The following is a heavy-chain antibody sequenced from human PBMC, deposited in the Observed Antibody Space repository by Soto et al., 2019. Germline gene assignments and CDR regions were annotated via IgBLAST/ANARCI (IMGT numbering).Heavy chain of an antibody. V-gene: IGHV3-23*01. CDR3: AKDSYYHDTSGYYTFDA. J-gene: IGHJ4*02. Sequence: GGSLRLSCAASGFTFSSYAMSWVRQAPGKGLEWVSAISGSGGSTYYADSVKGRFTFSRDNSKNTLYLQMNSLRDEDTAVYYCAKDSYYHDTSGYYTFDARGQGTLVTVSS. D-gene: IGHD3-22*01. CDR1: GFTFSSYA. CDR2: ISGSGGST.